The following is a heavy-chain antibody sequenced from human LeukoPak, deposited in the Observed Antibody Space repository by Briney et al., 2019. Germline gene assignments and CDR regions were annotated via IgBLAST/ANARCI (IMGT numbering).Heavy chain of an antibody. Sequence: PSETLSLTCAVYGGSFSGYYWSWIRQPPGKGLEWIGEINHSGSTNYNPSLKSRVTISVGTSKNQFSLKLSSVTAADTAVYYCARGLLGDFWSGPIIGVYYFDYWGQGTLVTVSS. V-gene: IGHV4-34*01. CDR3: ARGLLGDFWSGPIIGVYYFDY. CDR2: INHSGST. D-gene: IGHD3-3*01. J-gene: IGHJ4*02. CDR1: GGSFSGYY.